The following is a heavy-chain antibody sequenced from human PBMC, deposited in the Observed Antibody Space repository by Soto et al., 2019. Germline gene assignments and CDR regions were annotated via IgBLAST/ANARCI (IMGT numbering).Heavy chain of an antibody. V-gene: IGHV3-53*01. D-gene: IGHD3-10*01. CDR2: IFSGGTT. Sequence: EVQLLESGGGLIQPGGSLRLSCAASGFTVTSNYMSWVRQAPGKGLEWVSVIFSGGTTHYADSVKGRFTISRDNSKNTLYLQMNSLRVDDTAVYYCAREPRGGHNFDYWGQGTLVTVSS. CDR1: GFTVTSNY. J-gene: IGHJ4*02. CDR3: AREPRGGHNFDY.